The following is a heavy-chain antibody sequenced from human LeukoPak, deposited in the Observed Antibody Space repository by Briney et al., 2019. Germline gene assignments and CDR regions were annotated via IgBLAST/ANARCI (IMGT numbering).Heavy chain of an antibody. V-gene: IGHV3-23*01. CDR1: GFSFSRYA. CDR3: VRDRRFPDDVFDI. J-gene: IGHJ3*02. Sequence: GGSPRLSCAASGFSFSRYAMSWVRQAPGKGLEWVSAISSRSDGTWNVDSVRGRFTISRDNSKNTLYLQMNSLRAEDTALYYCVRDRRFPDDVFDIWGQGTMVTVSS. D-gene: IGHD2-21*01. CDR2: ISSRSDGT.